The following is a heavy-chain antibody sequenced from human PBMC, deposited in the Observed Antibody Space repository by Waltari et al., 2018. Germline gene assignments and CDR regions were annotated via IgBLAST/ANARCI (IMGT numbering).Heavy chain of an antibody. Sequence: QVQLQQWGAGLLKPSETLSLTCAVYGGSFSGYYWRWIRQPPGKGLEWIGEITHSGSTTYNPSLKSRATITENTSKSQSSLKLGSGTAADTAVYYCARGRRQQLGWFDPWGQGTLVTVSS. CDR1: GGSFSGYY. D-gene: IGHD6-13*01. V-gene: IGHV4-34*01. J-gene: IGHJ5*02. CDR3: ARGRRQQLGWFDP. CDR2: ITHSGST.